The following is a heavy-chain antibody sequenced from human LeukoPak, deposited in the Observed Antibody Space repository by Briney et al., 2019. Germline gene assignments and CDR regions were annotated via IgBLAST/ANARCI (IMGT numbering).Heavy chain of an antibody. J-gene: IGHJ6*01. Sequence: SETLSLTCTVSGGPVNSYNGNWIRQPPGKGLEWIGYISETGSPKYNSSLENRVTLSLDTSKNLFSLNLRSATVADTAVYYCARQDALGKCPPPHYTPVWGEGTTVIVS. D-gene: IGHD3-16*01. CDR1: GGPVNSYN. V-gene: IGHV4-59*08. CDR3: ARQDALGKCPPPHYTPV. CDR2: ISETGSP.